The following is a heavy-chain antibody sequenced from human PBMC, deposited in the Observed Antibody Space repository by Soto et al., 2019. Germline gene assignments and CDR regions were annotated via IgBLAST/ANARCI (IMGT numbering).Heavy chain of an antibody. V-gene: IGHV4-30-2*01. J-gene: IGHJ4*02. CDR1: GGSISSGGYP. D-gene: IGHD3-16*01. CDR2: IYHSGST. CDR3: ALRLGDPGRLYFDY. Sequence: SETLSLTCAVSGGSISSGGYPWSWIRQPPGKGLEWIGYIYHSGSTYYNPSLKSRVTISIDRSRNQFSLKLSSVTAADTAVYYCALRLGDPGRLYFDYWGQGTLVTVSS.